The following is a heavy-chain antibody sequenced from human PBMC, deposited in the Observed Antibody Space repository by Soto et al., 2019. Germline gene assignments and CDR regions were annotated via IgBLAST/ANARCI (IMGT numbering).Heavy chain of an antibody. Sequence: PGGSLRLSCGVSGFTFNDFEMNWVRQAPGKGLEWLAYIDGSGTTKKYADSVRGRFIISRDNPNNSLFLQMSSLSAADTAIYYCARGFGRFNYWGQGTLVSVSS. J-gene: IGHJ4*02. V-gene: IGHV3-48*03. CDR3: ARGFGRFNY. D-gene: IGHD3-10*01. CDR1: GFTFNDFE. CDR2: IDGSGTTK.